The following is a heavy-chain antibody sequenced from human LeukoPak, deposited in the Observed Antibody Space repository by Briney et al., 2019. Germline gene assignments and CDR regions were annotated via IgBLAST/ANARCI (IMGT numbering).Heavy chain of an antibody. D-gene: IGHD6-25*01. CDR3: ARDARGAATSQGYNWFDP. CDR1: GGTFSSYA. Sequence: ASVKVSCKASGGTFSSYAISWVRQAPGQGLEWMGGIIPIFGTANYAQKFQGRVTITADESTSTAYMELSSLRSEDMAVYYCARDARGAATSQGYNWFDPWGQGTLVTVSS. J-gene: IGHJ5*02. CDR2: IIPIFGTA. V-gene: IGHV1-69*01.